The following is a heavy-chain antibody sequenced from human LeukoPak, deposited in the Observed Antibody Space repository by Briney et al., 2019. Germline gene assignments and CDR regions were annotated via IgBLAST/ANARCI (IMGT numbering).Heavy chain of an antibody. V-gene: IGHV3-13*04. Sequence: PGGSLRLSCAVSGFTFSNYDMHWVRQVKGKGLEWVSGFGTSNDTYYSGSVKGRFTISRENAKNSLYLQMNGLRAGDTAVYYCARSKAHCGGDCSFDYWGQGTLVTVSS. CDR2: FGTSNDT. J-gene: IGHJ4*02. D-gene: IGHD2-21*02. CDR1: GFTFSNYD. CDR3: ARSKAHCGGDCSFDY.